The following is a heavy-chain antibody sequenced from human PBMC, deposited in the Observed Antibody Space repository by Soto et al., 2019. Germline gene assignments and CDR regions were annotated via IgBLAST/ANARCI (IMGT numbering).Heavy chain of an antibody. J-gene: IGHJ4*02. CDR2: INHSGST. CDR1: GGSFSGYD. CDR3: ARDKITGLFDY. V-gene: IGHV4-34*01. D-gene: IGHD2-8*02. Sequence: TSETLSLTCAVYGGSFSGYDWTWIRQPPGTGLEWIGEINHSGSTNYNPSLKSRVTISVDTSKNQFSLKLTSVTAADTAVYYCARDKITGLFDYWGQGTLVTSPQ.